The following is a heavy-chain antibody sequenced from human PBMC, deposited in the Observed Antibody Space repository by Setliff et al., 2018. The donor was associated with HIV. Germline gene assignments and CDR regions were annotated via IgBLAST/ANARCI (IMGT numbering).Heavy chain of an antibody. CDR3: ASPMFYDGTVV. CDR2: ISVGTGDS. D-gene: IGHD3-22*01. CDR1: GGSFSSYD. V-gene: IGHV1-3*01. J-gene: IGHJ4*02. Sequence: GASVKVSCKASGGSFSSYDIHWVRQAPGQGLEWVGRISVGTGDSKHSPKSQGRVAITRDSSANTAYMELTSLRSEDTAVYYCASPMFYDGTVVWGQGTLVTVSS.